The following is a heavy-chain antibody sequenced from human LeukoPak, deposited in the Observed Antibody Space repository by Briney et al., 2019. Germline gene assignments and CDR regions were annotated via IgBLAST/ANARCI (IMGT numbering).Heavy chain of an antibody. J-gene: IGHJ4*02. Sequence: GGSLRLSCAASGFTFSNAWMSWVRQAPGKGLEWVGRIKSKTDGGSTEYAAPVRGRFTISRDDSKNTLSLQLNSLRTEDTAVYYCTVLQIKTDWYIDYWGQGPLVTVSS. CDR2: IKSKTDGGST. V-gene: IGHV3-15*01. CDR1: GFTFSNAW. CDR3: TVLQIKTDWYIDY. D-gene: IGHD3-9*01.